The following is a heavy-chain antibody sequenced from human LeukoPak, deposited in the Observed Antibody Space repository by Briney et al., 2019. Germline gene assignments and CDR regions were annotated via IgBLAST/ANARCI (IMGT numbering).Heavy chain of an antibody. CDR2: IYYSGNT. J-gene: IGHJ5*02. D-gene: IGHD3-3*01. CDR1: GGSISSSNYY. V-gene: IGHV4-39*01. CDR3: AGHAHYDFVTGLFDP. Sequence: SETQSLTCTVSGGSISSSNYYWGWIRQPPGKGLEWIGSIYYSGNTYYNSSLKSRVTISVDTSKNHFSLKLSSVTAADTAVYYCAGHAHYDFVTGLFDPWGQGTLVTVSS.